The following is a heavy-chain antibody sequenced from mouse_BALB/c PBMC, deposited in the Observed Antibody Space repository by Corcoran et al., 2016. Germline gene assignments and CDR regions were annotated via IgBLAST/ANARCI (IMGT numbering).Heavy chain of an antibody. D-gene: IGHD2-4*01. Sequence: EVQLQQSGPELVKPWDSVKMSCKASGYTFTGYYMKGVKQIHGKRLEWIGDINPNNGGTSYNQKFKGKATLTVDKSSSTAYMQLNSLTSEDSAVYYCAIDYDYNFDYWGQGTTLTVSS. J-gene: IGHJ2*01. V-gene: IGHV1-26*01. CDR2: INPNNGGT. CDR3: AIDYDYNFDY. CDR1: GYTFTGYY.